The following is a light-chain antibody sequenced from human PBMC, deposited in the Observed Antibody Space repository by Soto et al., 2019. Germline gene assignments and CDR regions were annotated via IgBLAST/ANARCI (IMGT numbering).Light chain of an antibody. CDR1: LSVSSD. V-gene: IGKV3-20*01. CDR2: GAS. J-gene: IGKJ5*01. CDR3: QQYGSSPPIT. Sequence: EIVMPQSPATLSLSPGERATLSRRASLSVSSDLAWYRQKPGQAPRLLIYGASSRATGIPDRFSGSGSGTDFTLTISRLEPEDFAVYYCQQYGSSPPITFGQGTRLEIK.